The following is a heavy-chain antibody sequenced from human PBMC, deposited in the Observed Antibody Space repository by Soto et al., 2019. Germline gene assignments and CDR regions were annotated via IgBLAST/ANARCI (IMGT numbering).Heavy chain of an antibody. CDR2: INAGNGNT. D-gene: IGHD2-8*02. V-gene: IGHV1-3*01. Sequence: GASVKVSCPASGYTFTSYVMHWVRQDPGQRLEWMGWINAGNGNTKYSQKFQGRVTITRDTSASTVYMEVASLRSEDTAVYYCARDCSTGGCFLDYWGQGTLVTVSS. CDR1: GYTFTSYV. CDR3: ARDCSTGGCFLDY. J-gene: IGHJ4*02.